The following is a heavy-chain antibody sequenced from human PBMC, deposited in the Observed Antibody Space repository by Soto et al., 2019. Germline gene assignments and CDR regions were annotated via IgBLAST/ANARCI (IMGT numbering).Heavy chain of an antibody. CDR3: ARLVYDTRLNYMYFDF. CDR1: GVSISSGNW. Sequence: PSETLSLTCAVSGVSISSGNWWTWVRQTPQRGLEYTGEIFHDGTANYYPSFDRRVAISVDTSKNQFSLKLTSVTAADTAIYFCARLVYDTRLNYMYFDFWGQGALVTVSS. J-gene: IGHJ4*02. V-gene: IGHV4-4*02. CDR2: IFHDGTA. D-gene: IGHD3-10*01.